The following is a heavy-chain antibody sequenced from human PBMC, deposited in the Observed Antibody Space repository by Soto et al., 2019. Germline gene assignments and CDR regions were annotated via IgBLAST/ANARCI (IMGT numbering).Heavy chain of an antibody. Sequence: EVQLLESGGGLVQPGGSLRLSCAASGFTFSSYAMRWVRQAPGKGLEWVSATSGSGGSTHYADSVKGRFTISRDNSKNTLYLQMISLRAEDTAVYYCAKGYSGYDKHYYYYGMDVWGQGTTVTVSS. J-gene: IGHJ6*02. CDR2: TSGSGGST. CDR3: AKGYSGYDKHYYYYGMDV. D-gene: IGHD5-12*01. V-gene: IGHV3-23*01. CDR1: GFTFSSYA.